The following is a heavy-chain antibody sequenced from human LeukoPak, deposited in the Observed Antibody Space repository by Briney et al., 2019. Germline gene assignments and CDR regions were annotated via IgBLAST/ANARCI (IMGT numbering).Heavy chain of an antibody. CDR2: ISGSGGST. CDR3: ATYSSSWYCFDY. J-gene: IGHJ4*02. V-gene: IGHV3-23*01. Sequence: GGSLRLSCAAYGFTFSSYAMSWVRQAPGKGLEWVSAISGSGGSTYYADSVKGWFTISRDNSKNTLYLQMNSLRAEDTAVYYCATYSSSWYCFDYWGQGTLVTVSS. D-gene: IGHD6-13*01. CDR1: GFTFSSYA.